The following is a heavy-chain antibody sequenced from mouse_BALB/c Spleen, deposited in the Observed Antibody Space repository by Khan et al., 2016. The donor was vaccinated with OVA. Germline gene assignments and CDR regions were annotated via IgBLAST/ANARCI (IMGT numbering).Heavy chain of an antibody. Sequence: EVELVESGGGLVQPGGSRKLSCAASGFTFSNYGMHWVRQAPEKGLEWVAFISGDTSTIYYADTVKGRFTISRDNPKITLFLQMTSLMSEDTAKYYCATSYFYGYYFDYWGPGTTLTVSS. CDR3: ATSYFYGYYFDY. D-gene: IGHD1-1*01. J-gene: IGHJ2*01. CDR1: GFTFSNYG. CDR2: ISGDTSTI. V-gene: IGHV5-17*02.